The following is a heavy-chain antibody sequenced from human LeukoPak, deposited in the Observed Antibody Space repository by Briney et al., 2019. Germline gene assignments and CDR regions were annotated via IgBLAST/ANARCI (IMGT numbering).Heavy chain of an antibody. V-gene: IGHV3-23*01. Sequence: PGGSLRLSCAVSGFSFSSTAMNWVRQAPGKGLEWVSASGTDGDTYYADSVQGRFTISRDNSRNTLYLQMTSLRADDTAVYYCAKKTPGTYPFDYWGQGTLVTVSP. D-gene: IGHD6-13*01. CDR1: GFSFSSTA. J-gene: IGHJ4*02. CDR2: SGTDGDT. CDR3: AKKTPGTYPFDY.